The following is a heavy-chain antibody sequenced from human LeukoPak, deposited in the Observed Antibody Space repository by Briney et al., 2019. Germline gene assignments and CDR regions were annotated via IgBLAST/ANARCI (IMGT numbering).Heavy chain of an antibody. CDR2: IYGDGRI. V-gene: IGHV3-53*01. CDR3: ARGRGLGVVSPYFDY. CDR1: GFTFSSYA. D-gene: IGHD3-3*01. J-gene: IGHJ4*02. Sequence: GGSLRLSCAASGFTFSSYAMIWVRQAPGKGLERVSVIYGDGRIFYSDSAKGRFTISRDNSKNTLSLQMHNLRAEDTAVYYCARGRGLGVVSPYFDYWGQGTLVTVSS.